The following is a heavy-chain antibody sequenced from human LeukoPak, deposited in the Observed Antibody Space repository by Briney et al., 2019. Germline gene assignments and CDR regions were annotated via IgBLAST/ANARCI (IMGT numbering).Heavy chain of an antibody. CDR3: ARDIKEPKTPLYYFDY. D-gene: IGHD1-14*01. V-gene: IGHV4-4*07. CDR2: IYTSGCP. J-gene: IGHJ4*02. CDR1: GVSLWCYL. Sequence: SETLSLTHCVSGVSLWCYLRSWMRPPAGKGVEVVGRIYTSGCPHYHPSLQNRVIMSVDTSKNQFSLKLSSVTAADTAVYYCARDIKEPKTPLYYFDYWGQGTLVTVSS.